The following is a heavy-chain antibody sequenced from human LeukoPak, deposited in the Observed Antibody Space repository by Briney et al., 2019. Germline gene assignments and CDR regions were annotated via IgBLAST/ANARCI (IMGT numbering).Heavy chain of an antibody. CDR2: MFHTGNS. V-gene: IGHV4-38-2*02. D-gene: IGHD4/OR15-4a*01. CDR3: AREWYYYAFEI. CDR1: GYSINNGYY. Sequence: SETLSLTCTVFGYSINNGYYWGWIRQAPGKGLEWIGSMFHTGNSYYNPSLKRRVTIAIDTSKNQFSLKLSSVTAADTAVYYCAREWYYYAFEIWGQGTMVSVSS. J-gene: IGHJ3*02.